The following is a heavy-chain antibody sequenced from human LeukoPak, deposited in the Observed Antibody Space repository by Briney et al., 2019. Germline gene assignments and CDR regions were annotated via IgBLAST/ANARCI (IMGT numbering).Heavy chain of an antibody. CDR3: ARDQGGEIGSGSYFDY. CDR1: GYTFTSYY. D-gene: IGHD3-10*01. Sequence: ASVKVSCKASGYTFTSYYMHWVRQAPGQGLEWMGRIIPILGIANYAQKFQGRVTITADKSTSTAYMELSSLRSEDTAVYYCARDQGGEIGSGSYFDYWGQGTLVTVSS. CDR2: IIPILGIA. V-gene: IGHV1-69*04. J-gene: IGHJ4*02.